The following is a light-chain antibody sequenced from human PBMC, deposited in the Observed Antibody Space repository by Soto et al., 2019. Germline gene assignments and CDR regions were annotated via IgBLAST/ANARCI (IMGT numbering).Light chain of an antibody. V-gene: IGKV1-5*01. Sequence: DIQMTQSPSTLSASVGDRVTITCRASQSISSWLAWYQQKPGKAPKLLIYDASNLESGVPSRFSGGGSGTEFSLTISSLQPDDFATYYCQQYNSFPRSFGQGTKLEIK. CDR2: DAS. CDR1: QSISSW. CDR3: QQYNSFPRS. J-gene: IGKJ2*01.